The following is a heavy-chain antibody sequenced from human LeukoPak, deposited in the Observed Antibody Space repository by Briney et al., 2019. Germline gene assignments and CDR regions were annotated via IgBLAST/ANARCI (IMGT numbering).Heavy chain of an antibody. D-gene: IGHD4-17*01. CDR2: ISAYNGNT. Sequence: GASVKVSCKASGYTFTSYGISWVRQAPGQGLERMGWISAYNGNTNYAQKLQGRVTMTTDTSTSTAYMELRSLRSDDTAGYYCAYFFDYGDYLDYWGQGTLVTVSS. CDR3: AYFFDYGDYLDY. J-gene: IGHJ4*02. CDR1: GYTFTSYG. V-gene: IGHV1-18*01.